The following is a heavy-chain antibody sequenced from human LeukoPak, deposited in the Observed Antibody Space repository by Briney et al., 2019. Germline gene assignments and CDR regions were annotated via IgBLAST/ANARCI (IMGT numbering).Heavy chain of an antibody. Sequence: AGGSLRRSGAASGFTGSNNYMNWVRQAPGKGLEGVSLIYSGGDTHYADSVKGRFIISRDSSKNTLYLQMNSLRAEDTAVYYCARDPPAVRTNTYAWGQGTLVTVSS. J-gene: IGHJ5*02. CDR2: IYSGGDT. CDR1: GFTGSNNY. V-gene: IGHV3-66*01. CDR3: ARDPPAVRTNTYA. D-gene: IGHD4/OR15-4a*01.